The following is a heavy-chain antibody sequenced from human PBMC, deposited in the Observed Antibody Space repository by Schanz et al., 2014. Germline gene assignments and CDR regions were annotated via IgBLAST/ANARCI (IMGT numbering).Heavy chain of an antibody. CDR1: GFTFSSYG. D-gene: IGHD1-26*01. CDR3: VKDLQRELLRDDHYYGMDV. V-gene: IGHV3-33*06. Sequence: VQLVESGGTLVQPGGSLRLSCAASGFTFSSYGMHWVRQVPGKGLEWVAVVCYDGSKKYYADSVKGRFTTSRDNSKNTMYLQMNSLRAEDTAVYYCVKDLQRELLRDDHYYGMDVWGQGTTVTVSS. J-gene: IGHJ6*02. CDR2: VCYDGSKK.